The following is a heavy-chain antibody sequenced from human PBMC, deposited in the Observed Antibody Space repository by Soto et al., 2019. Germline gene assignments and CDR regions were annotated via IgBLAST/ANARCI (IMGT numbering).Heavy chain of an antibody. J-gene: IGHJ4*02. CDR3: AHRLLGNRAPWDWGYFDY. D-gene: IGHD7-27*01. Sequence: QITLKESGPTLVKPTQTLTLTCTFSGFSLTANGVGVGWIRQPPEKTLEWLALIYWDNDKRYSPSLKNRLTISMDTSKNRVFLTMTNVDPVDTATYFCAHRLLGNRAPWDWGYFDYWGQGALVAVSS. V-gene: IGHV2-5*02. CDR1: GFSLTANGVG. CDR2: IYWDNDK.